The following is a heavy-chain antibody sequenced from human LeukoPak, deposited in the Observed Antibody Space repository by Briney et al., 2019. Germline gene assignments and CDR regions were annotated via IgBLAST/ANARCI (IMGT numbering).Heavy chain of an antibody. CDR3: AKDKNVVVVVAAIDY. V-gene: IGHV3-30*02. J-gene: IGHJ4*02. CDR1: GFTFSSYG. CDR2: IRYDGSNK. Sequence: GGSLRLSCAASGFTFSSYGMHWVRQAPGKGLEWVAFIRYDGSNKYYADSVKGRFTISRDNSKNTLYLQMNSLRAEDMAVYYCAKDKNVVVVVAAIDYWGQGTLVTVSS. D-gene: IGHD2-15*01.